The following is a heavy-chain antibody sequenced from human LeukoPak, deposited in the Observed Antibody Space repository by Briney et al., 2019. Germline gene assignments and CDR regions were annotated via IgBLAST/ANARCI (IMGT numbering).Heavy chain of an antibody. D-gene: IGHD3-16*02. CDR3: ARVPLYYDYVWGSYRSVAFDI. V-gene: IGHV4-38-2*02. CDR2: IYHSGST. Sequence: SETLSLTCTVSGYSISSGYYWGWIRQPPGKGLEWIGSIYHSGSTYYNPSLKSRVTISVDTSKNQFSLKLSSVTAADTAVYYCARVPLYYDYVWGSYRSVAFDIWGQGTMVTVSS. J-gene: IGHJ3*02. CDR1: GYSISSGYY.